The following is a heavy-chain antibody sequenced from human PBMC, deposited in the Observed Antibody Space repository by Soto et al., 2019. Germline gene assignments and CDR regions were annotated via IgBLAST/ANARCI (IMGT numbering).Heavy chain of an antibody. CDR2: ISYDGSNK. J-gene: IGHJ4*02. CDR1: GFTFSSYA. D-gene: IGHD2-8*01. Sequence: GGSLRLSWAASGFTFSSYAMHWVRQAPGKGLEWVAVISYDGSNKYYADSVKGRFTISRDNSKNTLYLQMNSLKTEDTAVYYCTTDYIVLMVYAYFDYWGQGTLVTVSS. CDR3: TTDYIVLMVYAYFDY. V-gene: IGHV3-30-3*01.